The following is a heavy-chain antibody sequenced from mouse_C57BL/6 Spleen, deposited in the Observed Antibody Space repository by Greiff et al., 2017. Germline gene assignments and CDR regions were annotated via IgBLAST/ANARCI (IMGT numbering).Heavy chain of an antibody. CDR2: IYPGDGDS. V-gene: IGHV1-82*01. Sequence: VQLQQSGPELVKPGASVKISRKAFGYAFSSSWLNWVKQRPGKGLEWIGRIYPGDGDSNYNGKFTGKATLTADKSSSTAYMQLSSLTSEDSAVYFCARSGGYDVGAMDYWGQGTSVTVSS. CDR1: GYAFSSSW. D-gene: IGHD2-2*01. CDR3: ARSGGYDVGAMDY. J-gene: IGHJ4*01.